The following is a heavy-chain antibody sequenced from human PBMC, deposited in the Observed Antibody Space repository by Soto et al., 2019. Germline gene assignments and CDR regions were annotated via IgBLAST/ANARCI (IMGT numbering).Heavy chain of an antibody. Sequence: PSETRSLTCTVSGGSISSYYWSWIRQPPGKGLEWIGYIYYSGSTNYNPSLKSRVTISVDTSKNQFSLKLSSVTAADTAVYYCARVDTPRAFDIWGQGTMVTVSS. CDR1: GGSISSYY. CDR2: IYYSGST. D-gene: IGHD5-18*01. V-gene: IGHV4-59*01. CDR3: ARVDTPRAFDI. J-gene: IGHJ3*02.